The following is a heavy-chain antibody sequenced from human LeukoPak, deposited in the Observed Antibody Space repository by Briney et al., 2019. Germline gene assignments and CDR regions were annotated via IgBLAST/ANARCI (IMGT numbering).Heavy chain of an antibody. J-gene: IGHJ4*02. CDR2: INAYNGNT. CDR3: ARGPFTLTFGGPSLDY. D-gene: IGHD3-16*01. CDR1: GYTFTSYG. Sequence: ASVKVSCKASGYTFTSYGISWVRQAPGQGLEWMGWINAYNGNTNYAQKLQGRVTMTTDTSTSTAYMELRSLRSDDTAVYYCARGPFTLTFGGPSLDYWGQGTLVTVSS. V-gene: IGHV1-18*04.